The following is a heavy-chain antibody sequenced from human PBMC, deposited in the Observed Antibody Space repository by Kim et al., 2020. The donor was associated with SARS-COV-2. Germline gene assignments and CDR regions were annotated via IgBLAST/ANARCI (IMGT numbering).Heavy chain of an antibody. CDR1: GYSFTSYW. Sequence: GESLKISCKGSGYSFTSYWIGWVRQMPGKGLEWMGIIYPGDSDTRYSPSFQGQVTISADKSISTAYLQWSSLKASDTAMYYCARHSTPRYCSGGSCPCDYWGQGTLVTVSS. CDR3: ARHSTPRYCSGGSCPCDY. V-gene: IGHV5-51*01. J-gene: IGHJ4*02. D-gene: IGHD2-15*01. CDR2: IYPGDSDT.